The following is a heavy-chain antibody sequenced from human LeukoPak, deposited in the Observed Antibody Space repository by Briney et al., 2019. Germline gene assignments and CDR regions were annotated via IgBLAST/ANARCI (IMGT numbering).Heavy chain of an antibody. Sequence: SETLSLTCAVYGGSFSGYYWSWIRQLPGKGLEWIREINHSGSTNYNPSLKSRVTISVDTSKNQFSLKLSSVTAADTAVYYCASSYGGNSGYWGQGTLVTVSS. V-gene: IGHV4-34*01. CDR3: ASSYGGNSGY. CDR1: GGSFSGYY. D-gene: IGHD4-23*01. J-gene: IGHJ4*02. CDR2: INHSGST.